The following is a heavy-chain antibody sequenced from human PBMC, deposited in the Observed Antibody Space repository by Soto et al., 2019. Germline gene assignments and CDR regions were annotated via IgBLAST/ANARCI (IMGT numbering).Heavy chain of an antibody. CDR3: ARGGVTMVRGVQGIDYYYMDV. V-gene: IGHV3-66*01. D-gene: IGHD3-10*01. J-gene: IGHJ6*03. CDR1: GFTVSSNY. Sequence: HPGGSLRLSCAASGFTVSSNYMSWVRQAPGKGLEWVSVIYSGGSTYYADSVKGRFTISRDNSKNTLYLQMNSLRAEDTAVYYCARGGVTMVRGVQGIDYYYMDVWGKGTTVTVSS. CDR2: IYSGGST.